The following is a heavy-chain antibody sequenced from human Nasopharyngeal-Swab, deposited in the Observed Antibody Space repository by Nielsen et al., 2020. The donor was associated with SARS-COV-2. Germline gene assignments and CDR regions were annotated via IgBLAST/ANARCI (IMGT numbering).Heavy chain of an antibody. CDR3: ARSGELRFVFFFLPLPSY. CDR1: GFTFSSYS. D-gene: IGHD3-3*01. Sequence: GGSLRLSCAASGFTFSSYSMNWVRQAPGKGLEWVSSISSSSSYIYYADSVKGRFTISRDNAKNSLYLQMNSLRAEDTAVYYCARSGELRFVFFFLPLPSYWGQSPLFTVSS. J-gene: IGHJ1*01. CDR2: ISSSSSYI. V-gene: IGHV3-21*01.